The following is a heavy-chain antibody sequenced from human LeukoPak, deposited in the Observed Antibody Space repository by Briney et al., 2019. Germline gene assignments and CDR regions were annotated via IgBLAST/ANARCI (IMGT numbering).Heavy chain of an antibody. CDR3: AKDGRGRTFFGDIEY. CDR2: ISNDGGSE. Sequence: PGGSLRLSCAASGFSFSLYGMHWVRQAPGKGLEWVAVISNDGGSEYYSDSVKGRFTISRDNAKDTLYLQMDSLRRDDTAVYFCAKDGRGRTFFGDIEYWGQGTLVAVSS. CDR1: GFSFSLYG. J-gene: IGHJ4*02. V-gene: IGHV3-30*18. D-gene: IGHD3-10*01.